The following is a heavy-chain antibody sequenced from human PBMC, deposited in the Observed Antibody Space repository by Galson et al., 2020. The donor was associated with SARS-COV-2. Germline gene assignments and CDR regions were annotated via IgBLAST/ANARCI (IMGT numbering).Heavy chain of an antibody. CDR3: ARDWGYCSGGSCYYYGMDV. D-gene: IGHD2-15*01. V-gene: IGHV3-72*01. J-gene: IGHJ6*02. CDR2: SRHKANSYTT. Sequence: GGSLRLSCAASGFRLSDHYMDWVRQAPGKGLEWVGRSRHKANSYTTEYAASVKGRFTISRDDSKNSLYLQMNSLKTEDTALYYCARDWGYCSGGSCYYYGMDVWGQGTTVTVSS. CDR1: GFRLSDHY.